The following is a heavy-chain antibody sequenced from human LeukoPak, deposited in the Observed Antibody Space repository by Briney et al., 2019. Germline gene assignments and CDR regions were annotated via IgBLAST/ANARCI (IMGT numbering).Heavy chain of an antibody. Sequence: PSETLSLTCTVSGASISSGGYYWSWLRQHPGKGLEWIGYIYYSGSTYYNPSLKSRVTISVDTSKNQFSLKLSSVTAADTAVYYCARDTLDAFDIWGQGTMVTVSS. J-gene: IGHJ3*02. CDR2: IYYSGST. CDR1: GASISSGGYY. V-gene: IGHV4-31*03. CDR3: ARDTLDAFDI.